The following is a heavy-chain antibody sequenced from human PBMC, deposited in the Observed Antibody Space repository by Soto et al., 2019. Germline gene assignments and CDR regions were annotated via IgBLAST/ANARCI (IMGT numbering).Heavy chain of an antibody. D-gene: IGHD2-15*01. CDR3: TTDLWRIAVVVGSTGYFNP. J-gene: IGHJ5*02. V-gene: IGHV3-15*01. CDR1: GFTFSDAW. Sequence: GGSLRLSCAASGFTFSDAWMSWVRQAPGKGLDWVGHIKSKSDGGTTEYAAPVRGRFTISRDDSKNTLYLQMNSLKTEDTAVYYCTTDLWRIAVVVGSTGYFNPWGQGTPVTVSS. CDR2: IKSKSDGGTT.